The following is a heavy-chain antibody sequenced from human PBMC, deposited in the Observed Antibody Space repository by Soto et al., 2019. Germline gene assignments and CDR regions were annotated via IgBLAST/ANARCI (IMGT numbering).Heavy chain of an antibody. J-gene: IGHJ6*02. D-gene: IGHD2-2*02. CDR1: GYSFTSYW. CDR2: IYPGDSDT. V-gene: IGHV5-51*01. CDR3: ARLADIVVVPAAIRYYYGMDV. Sequence: PGESLKISCKGSGYSFTSYWIGWVRQMPGKGLEWMGIIYPGDSDTRYSPSFQGQVTISADKSISTAYLQWSSLQASDTAMYYCARLADIVVVPAAIRYYYGMDVWGQRTTVTVSS.